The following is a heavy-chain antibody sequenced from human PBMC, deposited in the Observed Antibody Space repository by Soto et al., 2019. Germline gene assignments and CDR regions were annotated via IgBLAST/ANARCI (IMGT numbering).Heavy chain of an antibody. J-gene: IGHJ4*02. CDR2: IKSKTDGGTT. D-gene: IGHD3-3*01. V-gene: IGHV3-15*01. CDR3: TTEGPEVDYYFDY. CDR1: GFTFSNAW. Sequence: EVQLVESGGGLVKPGGSLRLSCAASGFTFSNAWMSWVRQAPGKGLEWVGRIKSKTDGGTTDYAAPVKGRFTISRDDSKNTLYLQMNSLKTEDSAVYYCTTEGPEVDYYFDYWGQGTLVTASS.